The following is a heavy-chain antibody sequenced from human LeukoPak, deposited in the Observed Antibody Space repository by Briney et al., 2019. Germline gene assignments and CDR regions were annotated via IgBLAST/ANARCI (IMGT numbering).Heavy chain of an antibody. V-gene: IGHV4-30-4*01. CDR2: IYYSGST. D-gene: IGHD6-13*01. Sequence: SQTLSLTCTVSGGSISSGDYYWSWIRQPPGKGLEWIGYIYYSGSTYYNPSLKSRVTISVDTSKNQFSPKLRSVTAADTAVYYCARAIAAAGREGFDPWGQGTLVTVSS. CDR3: ARAIAAAGREGFDP. CDR1: GGSISSGDYY. J-gene: IGHJ5*02.